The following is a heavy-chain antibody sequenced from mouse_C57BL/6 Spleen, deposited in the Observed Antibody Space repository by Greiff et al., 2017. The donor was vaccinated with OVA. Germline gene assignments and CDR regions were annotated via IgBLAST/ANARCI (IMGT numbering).Heavy chain of an antibody. Sequence: QVQLQQPGAELVKPGASVKLSCKASGYTFTSYWMHWVKQRPGQGLEWIGMIHPNSGSTNYNEKFKSKATLTVDKSSSTAYMQLSSLTSEDSAVYNCARGAYYSNYEEAIDSWGQRASLTVSS. CDR3: ARGAYYSNYEEAIDS. CDR1: GYTFTSYW. J-gene: IGHJ4*01. V-gene: IGHV1-64*01. D-gene: IGHD2-5*01. CDR2: IHPNSGST.